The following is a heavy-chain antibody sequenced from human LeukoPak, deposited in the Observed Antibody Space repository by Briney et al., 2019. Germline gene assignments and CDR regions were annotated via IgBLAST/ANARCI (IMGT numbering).Heavy chain of an antibody. CDR2: ISYSGNT. CDR3: ARGGRGYYYHMDV. CDR1: SGSISNYYYY. J-gene: IGHJ6*03. Sequence: SETLSLTCTVSSGSISNYYYYWGWIRQPPGKGLEWIGSISYSGNTYYNPSLKSRVTISIDTSKNQFSLKLSSVTAADTAVYYCARGGRGYYYHMDVWGKGTTVTISS. D-gene: IGHD3-10*01. V-gene: IGHV4-39*07.